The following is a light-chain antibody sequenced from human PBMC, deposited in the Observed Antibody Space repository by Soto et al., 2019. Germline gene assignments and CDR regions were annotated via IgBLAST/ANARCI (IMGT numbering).Light chain of an antibody. CDR1: SSDVGSYNL. V-gene: IGLV2-14*02. CDR3: SSYSSSSIPYV. J-gene: IGLJ1*01. CDR2: DGS. Sequence: QSALTQPASMSGSPGQSITISCTGTSSDVGSYNLVSWYQQFPDKAPKLIIYDGSERPSGVSDRFSGSKSGNTASLTISGLRAEDEAEYHCSSYSSSSIPYVFGTGTKVTVL.